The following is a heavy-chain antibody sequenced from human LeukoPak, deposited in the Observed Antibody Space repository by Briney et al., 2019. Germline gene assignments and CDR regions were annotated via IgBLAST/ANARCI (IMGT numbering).Heavy chain of an antibody. J-gene: IGHJ6*03. V-gene: IGHV1-2*02. CDR1: GYTFTGYY. Sequence: ASVKVSCKASGYTFTGYYMHWVRQAPGQGLEWMGWINPNSGGTNYAQKFQGRVTMTRDTSISTAYMELSRLRSDDTAVYYCARSVERSYYYYMDVWGKGTTVTVSS. CDR2: INPNSGGT. D-gene: IGHD5-24*01. CDR3: ARSVERSYYYYMDV.